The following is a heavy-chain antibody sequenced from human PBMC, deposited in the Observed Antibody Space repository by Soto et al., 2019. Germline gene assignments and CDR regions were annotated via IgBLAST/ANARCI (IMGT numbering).Heavy chain of an antibody. CDR1: GITFSGYW. V-gene: IGHV3-74*01. CDR3: ATVFEH. CDR2: VDSDGSGT. J-gene: IGHJ4*02. Sequence: EVQLVESGGGSVQPGGSLRLSCVASGITFSGYWMHWVRQVPGKGLVWVARVDSDGSGTSYADSAKGRFTISRDNAKNTRYLQMNSLRVEDTAVYYCATVFEHWGQGIPVTVSS.